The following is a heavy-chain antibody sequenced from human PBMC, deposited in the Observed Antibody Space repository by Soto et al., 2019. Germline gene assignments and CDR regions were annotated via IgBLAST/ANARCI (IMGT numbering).Heavy chain of an antibody. CDR2: ISGSGGST. D-gene: IGHD3-22*01. V-gene: IGHV3-23*01. CDR1: GFTFSSYA. J-gene: IGHJ6*02. CDR3: ATAEWYYYDSSGYQKVQNGMDV. Sequence: GGSLRLSCAASGFTFSSYAMSWVRQAPGKGLEWVSAISGSGGSTYYADSVKGRFTISRDNSKNTLYLQMNSLRAEDTAVYYCATAEWYYYDSSGYQKVQNGMDVWGQGTTDTVSS.